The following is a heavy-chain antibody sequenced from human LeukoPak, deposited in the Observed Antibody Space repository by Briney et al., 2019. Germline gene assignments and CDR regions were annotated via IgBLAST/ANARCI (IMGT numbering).Heavy chain of an antibody. D-gene: IGHD5-12*01. J-gene: IGHJ5*02. V-gene: IGHV4-39*01. CDR2: IYYSGST. Sequence: PSETLSLTCIVSGGSISSSSYYWGWIRQPPGKGLEWIGSIYYSGSTYYNPSLKSRVTISVDTSKNQFSLKLSSVTAADTAVYYCAGKRGSYWFDPWGQGTLVTVSS. CDR1: GGSISSSSYY. CDR3: AGKRGSYWFDP.